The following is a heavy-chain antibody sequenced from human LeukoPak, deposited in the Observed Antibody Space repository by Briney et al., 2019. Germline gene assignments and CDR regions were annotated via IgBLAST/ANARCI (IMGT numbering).Heavy chain of an antibody. V-gene: IGHV1-2*02. CDR1: GYTFTGYY. CDR3: ARDVEPYCSSTSCFPMDV. D-gene: IGHD2-2*01. CDR2: INPNSGGT. Sequence: ASVKVSCKASGYTFTGYYMHWVRQAPGQGLEWMGWINPNSGGTNYAQQFQCRVTTTRDTSISTAYMELSRLRSDDTAVYYCARDVEPYCSSTSCFPMDVWGKGTTVTVSS. J-gene: IGHJ6*03.